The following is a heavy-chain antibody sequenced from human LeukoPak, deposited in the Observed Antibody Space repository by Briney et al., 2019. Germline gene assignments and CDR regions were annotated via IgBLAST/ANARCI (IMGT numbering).Heavy chain of an antibody. CDR3: AVGLRFLGWLSLLDFDY. V-gene: IGHV1-69*13. J-gene: IGHJ4*02. D-gene: IGHD3-3*01. CDR2: IIPIFGTA. CDR1: GGTFSSYA. Sequence: GASVKVSCKXFGGTFSSYAISWMRQTPGQGLEWMGGIIPIFGTANYSQKFQGRVTITADESTSTAYMELSSLRSEDTAVYYCAVGLRFLGWLSLLDFDYWGQGTLVTVSS.